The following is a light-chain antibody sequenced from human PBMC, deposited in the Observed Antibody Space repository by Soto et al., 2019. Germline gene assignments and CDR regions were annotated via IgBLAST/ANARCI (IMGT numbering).Light chain of an antibody. CDR2: KAS. V-gene: IGKV1-5*03. CDR1: QSISSW. Sequence: DIQRTQSPSTLSASVGDRVTITCRASQSISSWLAWYQQKPGKAPKLLIYKASSLESGVPSRFSGSGSGTEFNLSISCLQPDDLATYFCQQYDSYPRTFGQGTKVEIK. J-gene: IGKJ1*01. CDR3: QQYDSYPRT.